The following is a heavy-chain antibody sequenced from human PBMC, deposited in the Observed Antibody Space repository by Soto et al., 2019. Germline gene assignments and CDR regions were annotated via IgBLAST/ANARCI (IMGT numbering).Heavy chain of an antibody. J-gene: IGHJ4*02. CDR1: GDTFNNYA. D-gene: IGHD4-17*01. Sequence: QVQLVQSGAEVRQPGSSVRVSCKSSGDTFNNYAINWVRQAPGQGLGWGGGIIPFFGTPNYAESFQGRVTISADESTSTVYMTLSSLRSEDTAMYYCARVGVTLTPRSYFDLWGQGSPVTVSP. CDR3: ARVGVTLTPRSYFDL. CDR2: IIPFFGTP. V-gene: IGHV1-69*01.